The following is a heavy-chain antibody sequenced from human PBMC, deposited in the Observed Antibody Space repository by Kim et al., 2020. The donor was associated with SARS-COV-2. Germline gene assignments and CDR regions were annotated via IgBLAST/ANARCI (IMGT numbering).Heavy chain of an antibody. CDR3: TRGGGRILYPIVY. D-gene: IGHD2-8*01. CDR2: INRDGSTT. V-gene: IGHV3-74*01. Sequence: GGSLRLSCAASGFTFSNYWMHWVRQAPGKGLVWVSHINRDGSTTSYADSVKGRFTISRDNAKKTLYLQMNSLRAEDTAVYYCTRGGGRILYPIVYWGQGTLVIVSS. J-gene: IGHJ4*02. CDR1: GFTFSNYW.